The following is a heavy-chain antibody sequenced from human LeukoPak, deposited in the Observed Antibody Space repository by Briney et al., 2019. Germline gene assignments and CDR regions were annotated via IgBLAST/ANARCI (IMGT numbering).Heavy chain of an antibody. Sequence: GGSLRLSCVASGFTFSSYSMNWVRQAPGKGLEWVSSISSSRSYTYYADSVKGRFTISRDNAKNSLNLQMNSLRAEDTAVYYCARGPPDFYNSGSYYNGYNWFDSWGQGTLVTVSS. V-gene: IGHV3-21*01. CDR3: ARGPPDFYNSGSYYNGYNWFDS. CDR2: ISSSRSYT. D-gene: IGHD3-10*01. CDR1: GFTFSSYS. J-gene: IGHJ5*01.